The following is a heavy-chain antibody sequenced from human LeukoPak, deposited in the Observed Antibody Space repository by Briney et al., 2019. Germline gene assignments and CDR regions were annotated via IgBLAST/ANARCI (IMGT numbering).Heavy chain of an antibody. Sequence: PSETLALTCTVSGGSFSNYYWSWIPQPAGKGLEWIGRIYTSGSTNYNPSVKSRLPMSVDPSNNQFSLKLTSVPAADTAVYYCARQPPQYYGMDVWGQGTTVTVSS. CDR3: ARQPPQYYGMDV. D-gene: IGHD1-14*01. J-gene: IGHJ6*02. CDR2: IYTSGST. CDR1: GGSFSNYY. V-gene: IGHV4-4*07.